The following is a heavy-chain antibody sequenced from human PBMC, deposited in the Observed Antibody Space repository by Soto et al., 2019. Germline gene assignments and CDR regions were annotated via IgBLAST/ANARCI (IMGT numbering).Heavy chain of an antibody. CDR1: GYTFTSYG. V-gene: IGHV1-18*01. Sequence: ASVKVSCKASGYTFTSYGISWVRQAPGQGLEWMGWISAYNGNTNYAQKLQGRVTMTTDTSTSTAYMELRSLRSDDTAVYYCARDHADIVVVPAANDDWGQGTLVTVSS. J-gene: IGHJ4*02. D-gene: IGHD2-2*01. CDR2: ISAYNGNT. CDR3: ARDHADIVVVPAANDD.